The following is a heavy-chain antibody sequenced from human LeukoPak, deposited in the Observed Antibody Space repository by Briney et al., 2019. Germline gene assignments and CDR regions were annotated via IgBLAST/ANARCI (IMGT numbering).Heavy chain of an antibody. J-gene: IGHJ6*04. CDR1: GFTFSDYY. Sequence: GGSLRLSCAASGFTFSDYYMSWIRQAPGKGLEWVSYISSSAVTIYYADSVKGRFTISRDNAKNSLYLQINSLRAEDTAVYYCAELGITMIGGVWGKGTTVTISS. V-gene: IGHV3-11*04. CDR2: ISSSAVTI. CDR3: AELGITMIGGV. D-gene: IGHD3-10*02.